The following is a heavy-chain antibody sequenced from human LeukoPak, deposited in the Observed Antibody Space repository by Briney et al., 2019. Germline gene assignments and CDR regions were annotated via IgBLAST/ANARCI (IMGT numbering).Heavy chain of an antibody. J-gene: IGHJ4*02. CDR3: ARGRWISGSYYNFDY. CDR1: GGSFSGYY. Sequence: PSETLSLTCAVYGGSFSGYYWSWIRQPPGKGLEWIGEINHSGSTNYNPSLKSRVTISSDTSNNHFSLKLNSVTAADTAVYYCARGRWISGSYYNFDYWGQGTLVTVSS. V-gene: IGHV4-34*01. CDR2: INHSGST. D-gene: IGHD1-26*01.